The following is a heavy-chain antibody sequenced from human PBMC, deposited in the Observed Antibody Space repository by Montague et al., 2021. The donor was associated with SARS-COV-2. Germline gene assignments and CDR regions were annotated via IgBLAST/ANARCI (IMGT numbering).Heavy chain of an antibody. D-gene: IGHD3-22*01. V-gene: IGHV3-21*01. CDR2: ISSSVSYI. CDR3: ARDYEASGYSHFDY. CDR1: GFTFSSYS. Sequence: SLRLSFSASGFTFSSYSMNWVRQAPGKGLEWVSSISSSVSYIYHADSVKGRFTISRDNAKNSLYLQMDSLRAEDTAVYYCARDYEASGYSHFDYWGQGTLVTVSS. J-gene: IGHJ4*02.